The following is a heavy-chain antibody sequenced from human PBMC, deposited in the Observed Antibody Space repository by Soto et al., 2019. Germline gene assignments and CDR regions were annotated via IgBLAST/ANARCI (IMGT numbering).Heavy chain of an antibody. CDR2: TYYRSRWFN. J-gene: IGHJ5*01. V-gene: IGHV6-1*01. CDR3: VRLVCNRLLDS. Sequence: SHTLSLTCAISGDSVSTNSATWDWIRQSPSRGLEWLGRTYYRSRWFNDYAESVRGRLTINPDPSNNQLSLQLNSVTPDDTAVYYGVRLVCNRLLDSWGQGTLVTVSX. CDR1: GDSVSTNSAT. D-gene: IGHD2-8*01.